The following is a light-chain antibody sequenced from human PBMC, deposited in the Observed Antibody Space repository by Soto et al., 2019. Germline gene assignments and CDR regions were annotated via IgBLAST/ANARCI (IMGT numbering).Light chain of an antibody. CDR3: QQYNNWPCT. Sequence: EIVMTQSPATLSVSPGERDTLSCRASQSVSSNFAWYQQKPGQAPRLLIYGASTRATGIPARFSGSGSGTEFTLTISSLQSEDFAVYYCQQYNNWPCTFGPGTKVDIK. CDR1: QSVSSN. CDR2: GAS. J-gene: IGKJ3*01. V-gene: IGKV3-15*01.